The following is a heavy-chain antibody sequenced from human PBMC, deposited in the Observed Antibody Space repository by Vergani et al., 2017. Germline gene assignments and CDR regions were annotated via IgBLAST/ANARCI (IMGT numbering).Heavy chain of an antibody. J-gene: IGHJ4*02. CDR3: ARQSRDVFCTNGVCPLGY. V-gene: IGHV3-11*04. D-gene: IGHD2-8*01. Sequence: VDLVESGGGLVQPGGSLRLSCAASGFIFSDHYMNWVRQAPGKGLEWVSYISRSSSTIYYADSVKGRFTISRDNAKNSLHLQMNNLRAEDTAVYYCARQSRDVFCTNGVCPLGYWGQGALVTVSS. CDR2: ISRSSSTI. CDR1: GFIFSDHY.